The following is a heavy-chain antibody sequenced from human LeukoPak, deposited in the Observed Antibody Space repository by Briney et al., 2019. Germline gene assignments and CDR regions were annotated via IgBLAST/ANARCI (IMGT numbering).Heavy chain of an antibody. D-gene: IGHD1-26*01. V-gene: IGHV4-4*02. Sequence: SGTLSLTCAVSGGSISSSNWWSWVRQPPGKGLEGIGEIYHSGSTNYNPSLKSRVTISVDTSKNQFSLKLSSVTAADTAVYYCARLRRGGSYRDFDYWGQGTLVTVSS. CDR1: GGSISSSNW. J-gene: IGHJ4*02. CDR3: ARLRRGGSYRDFDY. CDR2: IYHSGST.